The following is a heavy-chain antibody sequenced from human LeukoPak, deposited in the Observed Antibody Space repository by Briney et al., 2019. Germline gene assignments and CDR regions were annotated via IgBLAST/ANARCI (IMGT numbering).Heavy chain of an antibody. CDR2: IYTSGST. J-gene: IGHJ6*03. Sequence: SETLSLTCTVSGGSISSYYWSWIRQPAGKGLEWIGRIYTSGSTNYNPSLKSRVTMSVDTSKNQFSLKLSSVTAADTAVYYCARVVHDYGDSIYYYYYYMDVWGKGTTVTVSS. CDR3: ARVVHDYGDSIYYYYYYMDV. D-gene: IGHD4-17*01. CDR1: GGSISSYY. V-gene: IGHV4-4*07.